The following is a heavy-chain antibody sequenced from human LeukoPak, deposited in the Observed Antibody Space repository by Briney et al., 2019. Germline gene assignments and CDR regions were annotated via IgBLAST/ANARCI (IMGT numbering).Heavy chain of an antibody. CDR1: GGSISSSTYF. Sequence: PSETLSLTCTVSGGSISSSTYFWGWIRQPPGEGLEWIGSIFSSGSTYYNPSLKSRVSISVDTSKNQFSLKLSSVTAADTAVYYCARAATIWNPDSWGQGTLVTVSS. J-gene: IGHJ4*02. V-gene: IGHV4-39*07. CDR2: IFSSGST. D-gene: IGHD5-12*01. CDR3: ARAATIWNPDS.